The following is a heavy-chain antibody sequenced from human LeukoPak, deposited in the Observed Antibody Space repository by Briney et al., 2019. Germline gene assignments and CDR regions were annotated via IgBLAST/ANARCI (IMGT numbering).Heavy chain of an antibody. CDR2: IYYSGST. CDR3: ARSLVVVIESTRFDP. CDR1: GGSISSYY. Sequence: SETLSLTCTVSGGSISSYYWSWIRQPPGKGLEWIGYIYYSGSTNYNPSLKSRVTISVDTSKNQFSLKLSSVTAADTAVYYCARSLVVVIESTRFDPWGQGTLVTVSS. D-gene: IGHD2-21*01. V-gene: IGHV4-59*01. J-gene: IGHJ5*02.